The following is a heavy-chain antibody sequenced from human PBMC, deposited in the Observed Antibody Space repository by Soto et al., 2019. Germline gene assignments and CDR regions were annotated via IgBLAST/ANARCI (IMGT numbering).Heavy chain of an antibody. Sequence: QVQLVESGGGVVQPGRSLRLSCVGTGFSFSSYSMHWVRQAPGKGLEWVAVVSFDGNNKYYANSVKDRFTVSRDNSKNTMYVQMNSLKPEDTAVYYCARDRRFGNVYRLGFDYWGQGTLVTVSS. D-gene: IGHD3-10*01. CDR2: VSFDGNNK. CDR1: GFSFSSYS. CDR3: ARDRRFGNVYRLGFDY. V-gene: IGHV3-30-3*01. J-gene: IGHJ4*02.